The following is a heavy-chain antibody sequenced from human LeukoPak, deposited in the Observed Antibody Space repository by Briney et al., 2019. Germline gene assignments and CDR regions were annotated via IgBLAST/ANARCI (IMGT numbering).Heavy chain of an antibody. CDR1: GGSISSSSYY. CDR3: ARGKDYDYVGGTYRSFDY. D-gene: IGHD3-16*02. Sequence: SETLSLTCTVSGGSISSSSYYWGWIRQPPGEGPEWIGSISYSGRTHYNPSLKSRVSISVDTSKNQFSLKLSSVTAADTAEYYCARGKDYDYVGGTYRSFDYWGQGTLVTVSS. CDR2: ISYSGRT. V-gene: IGHV4-39*01. J-gene: IGHJ4*02.